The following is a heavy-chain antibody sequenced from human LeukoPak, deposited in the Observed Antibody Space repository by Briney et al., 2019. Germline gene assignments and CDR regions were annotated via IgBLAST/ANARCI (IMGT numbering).Heavy chain of an antibody. CDR1: GFIFSSYE. CDR3: ARDSGYYYDSSGYD. CDR2: ISSSGSTI. Sequence: PGGSLSLSSAASGFIFSSYEMNWVRQAPGKGLEWVSYISSSGSTIYYADSVKGRFTISRDNAKNSLYLQMNSQRAEDTAVYYCARDSGYYYDSSGYDWGQGTLVTVSS. J-gene: IGHJ4*02. V-gene: IGHV3-48*03. D-gene: IGHD3-22*01.